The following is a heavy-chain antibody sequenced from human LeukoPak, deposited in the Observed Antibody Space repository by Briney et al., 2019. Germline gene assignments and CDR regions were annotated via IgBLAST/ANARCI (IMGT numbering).Heavy chain of an antibody. V-gene: IGHV4-61*02. CDR3: ARASAVAGNFDY. D-gene: IGHD6-19*01. CDR2: IYTSGST. Sequence: SQTLSLTCTVSGGSISSGSYYWSWIRQPAGKGLEWIGRIYTSGSTNYNPSLKSRVTISVDTSKNQFSLKLSSVTAADTAVYYCARASAVAGNFDYWGQGTLVTVSS. J-gene: IGHJ4*02. CDR1: GGSISSGSYY.